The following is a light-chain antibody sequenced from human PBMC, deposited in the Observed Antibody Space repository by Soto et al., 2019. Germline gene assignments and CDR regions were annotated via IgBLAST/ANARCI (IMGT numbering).Light chain of an antibody. CDR3: QKYSSVPV. Sequence: DNRIIQSPTSMSASVGDRDTITCEASQGIRNFGAWYQQKPGKAPKLLIYAASTLQSGVPSRFSGSGSGTDFTLTINSLQPEDVATYSCQKYSSVPVFGPGTKVEIK. V-gene: IGKV1-27*01. CDR1: QGIRNF. J-gene: IGKJ3*01. CDR2: AAS.